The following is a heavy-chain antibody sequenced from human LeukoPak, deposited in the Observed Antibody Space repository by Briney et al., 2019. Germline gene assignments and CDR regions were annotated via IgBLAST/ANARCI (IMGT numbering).Heavy chain of an antibody. Sequence: PSGTLSLTCAVSGGSISSSNWWSWVRQPPGKGLEWIGEIYHSGSTNYNPSLKSRVTISVDKSKNQFSLKLSAVTAADTAVYYCARGVYSSSWYEVGRYYYYYYMDVWGKGTTVTVSS. CDR2: IYHSGST. J-gene: IGHJ6*03. D-gene: IGHD6-13*01. CDR3: ARGVYSSSWYEVGRYYYYYYMDV. V-gene: IGHV4-4*02. CDR1: GGSISSSNW.